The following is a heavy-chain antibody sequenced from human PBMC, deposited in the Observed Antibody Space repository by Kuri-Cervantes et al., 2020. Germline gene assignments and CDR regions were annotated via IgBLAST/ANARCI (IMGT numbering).Heavy chain of an antibody. V-gene: IGHV4-39*01. Sequence: SETLSLTCTVSGGSISSSSYYWGWIRQPPGKGLEWIGSIYYSGSTYYNPSLKSRVTISVDTSKNQFYLKLSSVTAADTAVYYCASATQNYGSGSYYRGTFDYWGQGTLVTVSS. D-gene: IGHD3-10*01. CDR3: ASATQNYGSGSYYRGTFDY. J-gene: IGHJ4*02. CDR2: IYYSGST. CDR1: GGSISSSSYY.